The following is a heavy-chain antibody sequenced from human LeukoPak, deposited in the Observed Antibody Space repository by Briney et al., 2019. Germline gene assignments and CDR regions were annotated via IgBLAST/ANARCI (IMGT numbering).Heavy chain of an antibody. V-gene: IGHV1-8*01. CDR1: GYTFTSYD. CDR2: MNPNSGNT. J-gene: IGHJ6*03. D-gene: IGHD6-6*01. Sequence: ASVKVSCKASGYTFTSYDINWVRQATGQGLEWMGWMNPNSGNTGYAQKFQGRVTMTRNTSISTAYMELSSLRSEDTAVYYCARGTAYSSSSGDYYYYYYMDVWGKGTTVTVSS. CDR3: ARGTAYSSSSGDYYYYYYMDV.